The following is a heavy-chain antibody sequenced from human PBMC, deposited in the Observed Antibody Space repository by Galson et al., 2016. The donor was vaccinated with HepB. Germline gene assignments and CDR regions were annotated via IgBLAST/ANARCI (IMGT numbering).Heavy chain of an antibody. D-gene: IGHD3-16*02. V-gene: IGHV4-59*01. CDR2: SYHSGSP. CDR1: GGSISSFY. CDR3: ALYIWGNYRSGNWFDP. Sequence: SETLSLTCTVSGGSISSFYWSWIRQPPGKGLEWIGYSYHSGSPTYNPSLKSRVTISVDTSQNQFALRLSSVTAADTALYYCALYIWGNYRSGNWFDPWGQGMLVTVSS. J-gene: IGHJ5*02.